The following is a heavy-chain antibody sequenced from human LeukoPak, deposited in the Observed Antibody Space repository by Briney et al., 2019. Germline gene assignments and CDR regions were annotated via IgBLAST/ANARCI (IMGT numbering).Heavy chain of an antibody. D-gene: IGHD3-9*01. CDR3: AKTGSRGGTFRPSYYYYYMDV. CDR2: IRASGGST. J-gene: IGHJ6*03. V-gene: IGHV3-23*01. Sequence: PGGSLRLSCAASGFTFNSYGMSWARQAPGKGLEWVSAIRASGGSTYYADSVKGRFTISRDNSKNTLYLQMNSLRPEDTAVYYCAKTGSRGGTFRPSYYYYYMDVWGEGTTVTISS. CDR1: GFTFNSYG.